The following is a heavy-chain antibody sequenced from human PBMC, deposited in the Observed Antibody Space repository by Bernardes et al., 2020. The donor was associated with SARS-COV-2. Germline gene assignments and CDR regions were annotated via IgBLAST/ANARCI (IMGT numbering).Heavy chain of an antibody. Sequence: GGSLRLSCGASGFSFGDFAMHWVRQAPGRGLEWVTGISHNSGTIDYADSVKGRFTISRDNGQNSLYLQMNSLRPEDTALYYCAKGPSLFLAGYYFRMDVWGQGTTVTVSS. V-gene: IGHV3-9*01. D-gene: IGHD3-10*01. CDR3: AKGPSLFLAGYYFRMDV. J-gene: IGHJ6*02. CDR1: GFSFGDFA. CDR2: ISHNSGTI.